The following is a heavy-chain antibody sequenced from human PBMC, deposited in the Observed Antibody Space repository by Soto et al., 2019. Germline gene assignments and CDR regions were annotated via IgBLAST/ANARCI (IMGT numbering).Heavy chain of an antibody. CDR3: ARGPYYYDSSGYLGRSGYYYYGMDV. D-gene: IGHD3-22*01. J-gene: IGHJ6*02. V-gene: IGHV1-69*13. CDR1: GGTFSSYA. Sequence: SVKVSCKASGGTFSSYAISWVRQAPGQGLEWMGGIIPIFGTANYAQEFQGRVTITADESTSTAYMELSSLRSEDTAVYYCARGPYYYDSSGYLGRSGYYYYGMDVWGQGTTVTVSS. CDR2: IIPIFGTA.